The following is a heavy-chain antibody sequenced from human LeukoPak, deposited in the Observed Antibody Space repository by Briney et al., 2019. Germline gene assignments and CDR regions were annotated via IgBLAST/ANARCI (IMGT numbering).Heavy chain of an antibody. J-gene: IGHJ5*02. Sequence: GESLKISCKGSGYSFTSYWISWVRQMPGKGLEWMGRIDPSDSYTNYSPSFQGHVTISADKSISTAYLQWSSLKASDTAMYYCARHGYCSSTSCYPNWLDPWGQGTLVTVSS. CDR2: IDPSDSYT. V-gene: IGHV5-10-1*01. CDR3: ARHGYCSSTSCYPNWLDP. D-gene: IGHD2-2*03. CDR1: GYSFTSYW.